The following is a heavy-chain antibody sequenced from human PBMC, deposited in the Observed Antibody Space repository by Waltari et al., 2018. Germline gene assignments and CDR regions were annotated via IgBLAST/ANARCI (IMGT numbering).Heavy chain of an antibody. CDR2: FDAEDDET. D-gene: IGHD2-8*01. V-gene: IGHV1-24*01. J-gene: IGHJ4*02. CDR3: ATDGVGASTAVPNYDF. CDR1: GYSLIELA. Sequence: QVQLVQSGAEVKKPGASVKVSCKVSGYSLIELAIHWVRQAPGKGLEWVGGFDAEDDETVFAQKFRGRVTMTEDTSIDTAYMELNNLRSEDTAVYYCATDGVGASTAVPNYDFWGQGTLITVSS.